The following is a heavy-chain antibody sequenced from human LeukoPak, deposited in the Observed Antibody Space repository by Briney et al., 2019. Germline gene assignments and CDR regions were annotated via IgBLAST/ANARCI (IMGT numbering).Heavy chain of an antibody. CDR1: GFTFSSYE. CDR3: ARASSYDSSGYSSSKKYYFDY. J-gene: IGHJ4*02. V-gene: IGHV3-48*03. CDR2: ISSSGSTI. D-gene: IGHD3-22*01. Sequence: GGSPRLSCAASGFTFSSYEMNWVRQAPGKGLEWVSYISSSGSTIYYADSVKGRFTISRDNAKNSLYLQMNSLRAEDTALYYCARASSYDSSGYSSSKKYYFDYWGQGTLVTVSS.